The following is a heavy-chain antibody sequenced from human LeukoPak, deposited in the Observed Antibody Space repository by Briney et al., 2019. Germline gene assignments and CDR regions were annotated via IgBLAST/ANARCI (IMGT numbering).Heavy chain of an antibody. CDR3: ARDRGGYNSGFDY. V-gene: IGHV3-30*04. Sequence: GGSLRLSCTPSGFTFINYAMHWVRQAPGKGLEWVAVISFDENNKYYADSLKGRFTISRDNSKNTLYLQMNSLTPEDTAVYYFARDRGGYNSGFDYWAQGTLLT. D-gene: IGHD5-24*01. CDR2: ISFDENNK. CDR1: GFTFINYA. J-gene: IGHJ4*02.